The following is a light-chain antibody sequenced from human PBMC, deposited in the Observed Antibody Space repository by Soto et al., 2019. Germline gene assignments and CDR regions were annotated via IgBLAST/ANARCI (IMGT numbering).Light chain of an antibody. CDR3: QQYGSSPRT. CDR1: QSVSSIY. J-gene: IGKJ2*01. V-gene: IGKV3-20*01. CDR2: GAS. Sequence: EIVLTQSPVTLSLSPGERATLSCRAGQSVSSIYLAWYQQKPGQAPRLLIYGASSRATVIPDRFSGSGSGTDFTLTISRLEPEDFAVYYCQQYGSSPRTFGQGTQLEIK.